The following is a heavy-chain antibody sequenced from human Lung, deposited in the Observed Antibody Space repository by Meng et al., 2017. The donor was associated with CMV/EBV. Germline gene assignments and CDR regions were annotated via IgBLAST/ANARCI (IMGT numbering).Heavy chain of an antibody. J-gene: IGHJ5*02. Sequence: QILRPGSGPVLVNPSQPLSLTCTGSGCSNRRGGYYWSWIRQHPGKGLEWIGYIHSSGSTYYNPSLRSRLTISVDTSKNQFSLKLSSVTAADTAVYYCARASYGSGSPLGESWFDPWGQGTLVTVSS. CDR3: ARASYGSGSPLGESWFDP. D-gene: IGHD3-10*01. V-gene: IGHV4-31*03. CDR2: IHSSGST. CDR1: GCSNRRGGYY.